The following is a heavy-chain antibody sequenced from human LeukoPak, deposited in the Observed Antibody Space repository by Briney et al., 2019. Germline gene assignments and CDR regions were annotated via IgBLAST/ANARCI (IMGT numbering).Heavy chain of an antibody. CDR2: VIPIFGTA. CDR3: ASDAAIYDSRGYYYLW. D-gene: IGHD3-22*01. Sequence: SVKVSCKASGGTFSRYAISWVRQAPGQGLEWMGGVIPIFGTANYAQKFQGRVTITADESTRTAYMELRSLRSEDTAVYYCASDAAIYDSRGYYYLWWGQGTLVTVSS. CDR1: GGTFSRYA. V-gene: IGHV1-69*13. J-gene: IGHJ4*02.